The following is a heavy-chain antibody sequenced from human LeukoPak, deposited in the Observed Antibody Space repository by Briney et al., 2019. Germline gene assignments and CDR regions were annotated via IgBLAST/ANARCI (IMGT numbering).Heavy chain of an antibody. CDR1: GFXFTSYA. CDR3: AKRSPYYFNY. J-gene: IGHJ4*02. D-gene: IGHD3-10*01. CDR2: ISGGGVST. V-gene: IGHV3-23*01. Sequence: PGESLRLSCAASGFXFTSYAMSWVRQAPGKGLEWVSTISGGGVSTYYADSVKGQFTISRDTSKNTLYLHMNSLRAEDTAVYYCAKRSPYYFNYWGQGTLVTVSS.